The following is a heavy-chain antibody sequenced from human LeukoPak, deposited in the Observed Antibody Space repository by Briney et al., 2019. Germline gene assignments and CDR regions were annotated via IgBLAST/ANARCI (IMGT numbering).Heavy chain of an antibody. CDR3: ANGPGVPPDY. J-gene: IGHJ4*02. Sequence: GGSLRLSCAAAGFTFSSYAMSWVRQAPGKGLEWVSATSGSGGSTYYADSVKGRFTISRDNSKNTLYLQMNSLRAEDTAVYYCANGPGVPPDYWGQGTLVTVSS. V-gene: IGHV3-23*01. D-gene: IGHD3-10*01. CDR1: GFTFSSYA. CDR2: TSGSGGST.